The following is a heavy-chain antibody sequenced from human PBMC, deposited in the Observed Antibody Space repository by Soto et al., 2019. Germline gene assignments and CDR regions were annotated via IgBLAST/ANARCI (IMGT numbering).Heavy chain of an antibody. J-gene: IGHJ4*02. Sequence: EVLLVESGGGLVQPGGSLRLSCATSGFTFNTYWMTWVRQAPGKGLEWVASISQDGTVKDYVESLQDRFTISRDDVKKSAHLQMNTMRVEDTAVYYCVGSTGWIFDHWGQGTLVTVSS. CDR3: VGSTGWIFDH. CDR1: GFTFNTYW. CDR2: ISQDGTVK. V-gene: IGHV3-7*03. D-gene: IGHD2-8*02.